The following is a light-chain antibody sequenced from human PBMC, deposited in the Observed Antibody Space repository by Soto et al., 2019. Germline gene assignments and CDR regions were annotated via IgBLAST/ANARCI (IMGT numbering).Light chain of an antibody. J-gene: IGKJ1*01. V-gene: IGKV3-20*01. Sequence: EIVLTQSPGTLSLSPGERATLSCRASQSVSSSYLAWYQQKPGQAPRLLIYGASGRATGIPDRFSGSGSGTDFTLTISRLEPEDFAVYYCQQYGSPTFGQGTKVDIK. CDR3: QQYGSPT. CDR2: GAS. CDR1: QSVSSSY.